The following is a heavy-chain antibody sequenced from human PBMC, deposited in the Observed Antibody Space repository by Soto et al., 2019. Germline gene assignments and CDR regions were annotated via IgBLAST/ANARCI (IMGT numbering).Heavy chain of an antibody. V-gene: IGHV1-69*12. CDR2: IIPIFGTA. J-gene: IGHJ6*02. CDR3: AGGQGSSYKKDYYYYSGMDV. CDR1: GGTFSSYA. D-gene: IGHD6-13*01. Sequence: QVQLVQSGAEVKKPGSSVKVSCKASGGTFSSYAISWVRQAPGQGLEWMGGIIPIFGTANYAQKFQGRVTITADESTSTAYMELSSLRSEDTAVYYCAGGQGSSYKKDYYYYSGMDVWGQGTTVTVSS.